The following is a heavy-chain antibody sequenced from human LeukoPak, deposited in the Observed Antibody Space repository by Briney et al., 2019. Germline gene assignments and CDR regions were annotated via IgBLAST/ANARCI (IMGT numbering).Heavy chain of an antibody. CDR2: IYHSGST. CDR1: GYSISSGYY. J-gene: IGHJ4*02. CDR3: ARLGYCSSTSCYTGKY. Sequence: PSETLSLTCAVSGYSISSGYYWGWIRQPPGKGLEWIGSIYHSGSTYYNPSPKSRVTISVDTSKNQFSLKLSSVTAADTAVYYCARLGYCSSTSCYTGKYWGQGTLVTVSS. D-gene: IGHD2-2*02. V-gene: IGHV4-38-2*01.